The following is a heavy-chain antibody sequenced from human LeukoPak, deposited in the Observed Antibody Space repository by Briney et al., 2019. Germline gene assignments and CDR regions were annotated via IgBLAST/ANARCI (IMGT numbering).Heavy chain of an antibody. V-gene: IGHV4-31*03. CDR3: ARDYYGSGSYYSYYYGMDV. CDR2: IYYSGST. Sequence: SETLSLTCTVSGGSISSGGYYWSWIRRHPGKGLEWIGYIYYSGSTYYNPSLKSRVTISVDTSKNQFSLKLSSVTAADTAVYYCARDYYGSGSYYSYYYGMDVWGQGTAVTVSS. D-gene: IGHD3-10*01. CDR1: GGSISSGGYY. J-gene: IGHJ6*02.